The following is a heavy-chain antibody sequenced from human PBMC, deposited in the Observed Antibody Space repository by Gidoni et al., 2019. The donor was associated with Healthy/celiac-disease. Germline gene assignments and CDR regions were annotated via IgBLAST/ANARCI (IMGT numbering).Heavy chain of an antibody. CDR3: TTQYSSGWYGRAY. Sequence: EVQLVESGGGLVKPGGSLRLSCAASGFTFSTAWMSWVRQAPGKGLEWVGRIKSKTDGGTTDYAAPVKGRFTILRDDSKNTLYLQMNSLKTEDTAVYYCTTQYSSGWYGRAYWGQGTLVTVSS. J-gene: IGHJ4*02. CDR1: GFTFSTAW. CDR2: IKSKTDGGTT. V-gene: IGHV3-15*01. D-gene: IGHD6-19*01.